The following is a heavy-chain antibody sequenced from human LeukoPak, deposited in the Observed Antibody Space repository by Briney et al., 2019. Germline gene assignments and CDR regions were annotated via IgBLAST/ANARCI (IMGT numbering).Heavy chain of an antibody. V-gene: IGHV3-7*01. Sequence: GGSLRLSCVASGFTFSNYWMSWVRQAPGKGLEWVVNIKQDGSEKYYVDSVKGRFTISRDNSKNTLYLQMNSLRAEDTAVYYCARERYYDTPSGAFDIWGQGTMVTVSS. J-gene: IGHJ3*02. CDR2: IKQDGSEK. CDR3: ARERYYDTPSGAFDI. CDR1: GFTFSNYW. D-gene: IGHD3-22*01.